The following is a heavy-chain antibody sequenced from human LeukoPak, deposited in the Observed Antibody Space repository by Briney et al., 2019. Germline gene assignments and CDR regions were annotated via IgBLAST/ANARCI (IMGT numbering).Heavy chain of an antibody. CDR2: IYYSGST. CDR3: ARDQKVAYCSGGSCYDYGMDV. V-gene: IGHV4-59*12. D-gene: IGHD2-15*01. J-gene: IGHJ6*02. CDR1: GGSISSYY. Sequence: SETLSLTCTVSGGSISSYYWSWIRQPPGKGLEWIGYIYYSGSTNYNPSLKSRVTISVDTSKNQFSLKLSSVTAADTAVYYCARDQKVAYCSGGSCYDYGMDVWGQGTTVTVSS.